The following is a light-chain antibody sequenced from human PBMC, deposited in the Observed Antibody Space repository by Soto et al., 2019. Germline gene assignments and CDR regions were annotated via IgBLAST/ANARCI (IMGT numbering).Light chain of an antibody. CDR2: WAS. CDR3: QQYYSTPLA. Sequence: DIVMTQSPDSLAVSLGERATINCKSSQSVLYSSNNKNYLAWYQQKPRQPPKLLIYWASTRESGVPDRFSGSGSGTDVTLPISSLQAEDVAVYYCQQYYSTPLAFGQGTKVEIK. V-gene: IGKV4-1*01. CDR1: QSVLYSSNNKNY. J-gene: IGKJ1*01.